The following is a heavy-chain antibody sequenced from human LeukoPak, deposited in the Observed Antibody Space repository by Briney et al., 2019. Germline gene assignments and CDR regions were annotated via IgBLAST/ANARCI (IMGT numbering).Heavy chain of an antibody. J-gene: IGHJ4*02. CDR2: ISSSGATR. CDR1: GFAFSAYE. D-gene: IGHD4-11*01. CDR3: ATLTVASTFDY. V-gene: IGHV3-48*03. Sequence: GGSLRLSCAASGFAFSAYEMYWVRQAPGKGLEWISYISSSGATRYYADSVKGRFTISRDNAYNSLFLQMNSLRAEDTAVYYCATLTVASTFDYWGQGTPVTVSS.